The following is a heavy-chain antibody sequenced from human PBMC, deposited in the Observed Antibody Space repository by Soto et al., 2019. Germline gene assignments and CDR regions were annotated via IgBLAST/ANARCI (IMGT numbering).Heavy chain of an antibody. J-gene: IGHJ6*03. V-gene: IGHV3-15*01. Sequence: GGSLRLSCAASGFTFSNAWMSWVRQAPGKGLEWVGRIKSKTDGGTTDYAAPVKGRFTISRDDSKNTLYLQMNSLKTEDTAVYYCTTALERSTSCYGGYCYYYYMDVWGKGTTVTVSS. CDR1: GFTFSNAW. CDR2: IKSKTDGGTT. CDR3: TTALERSTSCYGGYCYYYYMDV. D-gene: IGHD2-2*01.